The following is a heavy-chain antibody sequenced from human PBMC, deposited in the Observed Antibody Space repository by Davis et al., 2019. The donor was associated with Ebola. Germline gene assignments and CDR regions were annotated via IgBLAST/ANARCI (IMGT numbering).Heavy chain of an antibody. J-gene: IGHJ5*02. CDR2: IYSGGST. D-gene: IGHD3-10*01. Sequence: GESLKISCAASGFTVSSNYMSWVRRAPGKGLEWVSVIYSGGSTYYADSVKGRFTISRDNSKNTLYLQMNSLRAEDTAVYYCARDITLRGPFDPWGQGTLVTVSS. CDR1: GFTVSSNY. CDR3: ARDITLRGPFDP. V-gene: IGHV3-66*01.